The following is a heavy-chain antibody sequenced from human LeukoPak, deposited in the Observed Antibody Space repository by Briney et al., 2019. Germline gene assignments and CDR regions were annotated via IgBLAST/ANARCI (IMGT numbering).Heavy chain of an antibody. D-gene: IGHD6-6*01. V-gene: IGHV4-39*07. J-gene: IGHJ4*02. CDR1: GGSISSSSYY. Sequence: SETLSLTCTVSGGSISSSSYYWGWIRQPPGKGLEWIGEINHSGSTNYNPSLKSRVTISVDTSKNQFSLKLSSVTAADTAVYYCATRIAARRFDYWGQGTLVTVSS. CDR3: ATRIAARRFDY. CDR2: INHSGST.